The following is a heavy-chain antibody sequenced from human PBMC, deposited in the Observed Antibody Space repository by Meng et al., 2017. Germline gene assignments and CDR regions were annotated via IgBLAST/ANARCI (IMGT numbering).Heavy chain of an antibody. CDR3: ARGGVHGSGWSDY. V-gene: IGHV4-61*02. J-gene: IGHJ4*02. CDR1: GGSISSGSYY. CDR2: IYTSGST. Sequence: SETLSLTCTVSGGSISSGSYYWSWIRQPAGKGLEWIGRIYTSGSTSYNPSLKSRVTISVDTSKNQFSLKLSSVTAADTAVYYCARGGVHGSGWSDYWGQGTLVTVSS. D-gene: IGHD6-19*01.